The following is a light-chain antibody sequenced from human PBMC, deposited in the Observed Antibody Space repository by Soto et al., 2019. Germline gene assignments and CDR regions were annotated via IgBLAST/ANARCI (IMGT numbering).Light chain of an antibody. CDR1: QNIGTS. Sequence: IVLTQSTSTLSLSPGERSTVSCRAGQNIGTSLVWSQQKPGQSPRLLIYDASHRATGVPARFSGSGSGTDFTLTITRLEPEDFAMYYCQQYGSSPITFGQRRLLAV. J-gene: IGKJ5*01. V-gene: IGKV3-20*01. CDR3: QQYGSSPIT. CDR2: DAS.